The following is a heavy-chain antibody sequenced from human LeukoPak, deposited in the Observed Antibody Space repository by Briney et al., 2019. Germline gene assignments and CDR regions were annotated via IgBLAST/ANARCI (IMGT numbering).Heavy chain of an antibody. CDR3: AKERRGYYSEY. CDR1: GFTFSSYA. D-gene: IGHD3-22*01. V-gene: IGHV3-30*02. CDR2: ISFDGSKE. Sequence: GGSLRLSCAASGFTFSSYAMQWVRQAPGKGLEWVALISFDGSKEYYAGSVKGRFTISRDKSKNTLHLQMNNLRAEDTAVYYCAKERRGYYSEYWGQGTQVTVSS. J-gene: IGHJ4*02.